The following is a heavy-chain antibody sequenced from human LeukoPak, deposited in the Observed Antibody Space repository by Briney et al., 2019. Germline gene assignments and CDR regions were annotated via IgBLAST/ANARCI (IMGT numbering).Heavy chain of an antibody. CDR3: ARDSERSSRFKRSAFDI. CDR1: APSISSNY. J-gene: IGHJ3*02. CDR2: IYFSVST. V-gene: IGHV4-59*01. Sequence: SQTLSLTCTVSAPSISSNYSVWDRPPPGKGLEWNGNIYFSVSTNYNTSLNSGVTISVDTSTNQFSLRRSAVTAADTAVYYCARDSERSSRFKRSAFDIWGQGTMVTVSS. D-gene: IGHD6-13*01.